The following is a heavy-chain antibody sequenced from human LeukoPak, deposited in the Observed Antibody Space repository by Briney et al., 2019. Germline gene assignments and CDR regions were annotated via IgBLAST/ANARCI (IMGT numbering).Heavy chain of an antibody. Sequence: GASVRVSCKASGYTLTSYYMHWVRQAPGQGLEWMAMISPSGGSTTYAQKFQGRVTMTRDTSTSTVYMELSSLRSDDTAVYYCARATAAGRRPDYWGQGTLVTVSS. CDR1: GYTLTSYY. CDR2: ISPSGGST. D-gene: IGHD6-13*01. V-gene: IGHV1-46*01. CDR3: ARATAAGRRPDY. J-gene: IGHJ4*02.